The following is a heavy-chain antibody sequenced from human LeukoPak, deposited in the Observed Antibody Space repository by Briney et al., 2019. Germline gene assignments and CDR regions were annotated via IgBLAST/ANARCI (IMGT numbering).Heavy chain of an antibody. CDR2: ISAYNGNT. V-gene: IGHV1-18*01. D-gene: IGHD2-2*02. CDR1: GYTFTSYG. J-gene: IGHJ5*02. CDR3: ARGEYQLLYPSLNWFDP. Sequence: GASVKVSCKASGYTFTSYGIRWVRQAPGQGLEWMGWISAYNGNTNYAQKLQGRVTMTTDTSTSTAYMELRSLRSDDTAVYYCARGEYQLLYPSLNWFDPWGQGTLVTVSS.